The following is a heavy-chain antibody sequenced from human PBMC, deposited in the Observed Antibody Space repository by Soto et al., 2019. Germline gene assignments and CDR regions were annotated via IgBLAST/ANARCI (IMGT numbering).Heavy chain of an antibody. D-gene: IGHD3-22*01. CDR1: GFTFSSSW. V-gene: IGHV3-74*01. J-gene: IGHJ3*02. CDR2: VSGDGSST. Sequence: GGSLRLSCAASGFTFSSSWMHWVRQAPGKGLVWVSSVSGDGSSTYYADSVKGRFTISRDNSKNTLYLQMNSLRAEDTAVYYCARAGYYYDSSGSDAFDIWGQGTMVTVSS. CDR3: ARAGYYYDSSGSDAFDI.